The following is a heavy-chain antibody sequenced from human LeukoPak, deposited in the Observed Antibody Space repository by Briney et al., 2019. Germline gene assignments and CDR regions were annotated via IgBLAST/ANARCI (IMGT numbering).Heavy chain of an antibody. CDR1: GFTFSSYW. D-gene: IGHD6-19*01. CDR2: IKQDGSEK. V-gene: IGHV3-7*01. Sequence: GGSLRLSCAASGFTFSSYWMSWVRQAPGKGLEWVANIKQDGSEKYYVDSVKGRFTISRDNAKNSLYLQMNSLRAEDTAVYYCASSQWLPDDWFDPWGQGTLVTVSS. CDR3: ASSQWLPDDWFDP. J-gene: IGHJ5*02.